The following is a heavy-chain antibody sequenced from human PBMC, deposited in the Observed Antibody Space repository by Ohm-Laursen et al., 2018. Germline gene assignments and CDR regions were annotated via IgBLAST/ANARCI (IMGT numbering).Heavy chain of an antibody. Sequence: TQTLTLTGTFSGFSLSTSGVAVGWIRQPPGKALEWLAIIYWDDDKRYSPSLKSRLTITKDTSKNQVVLTMTNMDPVDTATYYCAHSGDYYDSSGYEGDAFDIWGQGTMVTVSS. V-gene: IGHV2-5*02. D-gene: IGHD3-22*01. CDR1: GFSLSTSGVA. J-gene: IGHJ3*02. CDR2: IYWDDDK. CDR3: AHSGDYYDSSGYEGDAFDI.